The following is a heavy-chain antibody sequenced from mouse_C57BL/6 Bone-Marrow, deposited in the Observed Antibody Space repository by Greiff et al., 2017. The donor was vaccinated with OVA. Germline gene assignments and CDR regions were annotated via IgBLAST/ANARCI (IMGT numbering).Heavy chain of an antibody. D-gene: IGHD2-5*01. V-gene: IGHV1-62-2*01. J-gene: IGHJ2*01. CDR1: GYTFTEYT. CDR3: ARHEEDSNYEEDYFDY. CDR2: FYPGSGSI. Sequence: QVQLQQSGAELVKPGASVKLSCKASGYTFTEYTIHWVKQRSGQCLEWIGWFYPGSGSIKYNEKFKDKATLTADKSSSTVYMELSRLTSEDSAVYFCARHEEDSNYEEDYFDYWGQGTTLTVSS.